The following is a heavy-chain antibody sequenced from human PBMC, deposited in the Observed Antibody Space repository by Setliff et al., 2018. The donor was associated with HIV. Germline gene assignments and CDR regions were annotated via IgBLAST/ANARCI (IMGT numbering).Heavy chain of an antibody. D-gene: IGHD2-15*01. V-gene: IGHV3-48*01. CDR3: ARDGLEGDMAGRQRTYAFGY. CDR1: GFTFSYYS. J-gene: IGHJ4*02. Sequence: GGSLRLSCAASGFTFSYYSMNWVRQAPGKGLEWVSYISSSGSTICYADSVKGRFTISRDNAKNSLYLQMNSLRAEDTAVYYCARDGLEGDMAGRQRTYAFGYWGQGTLVTVSS. CDR2: ISSSGSTI.